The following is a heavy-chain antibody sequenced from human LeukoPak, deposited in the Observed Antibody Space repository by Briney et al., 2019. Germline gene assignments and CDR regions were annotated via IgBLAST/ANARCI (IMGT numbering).Heavy chain of an antibody. CDR3: ARGGRYFDWLLPYYYYYMDV. Sequence: GASVKVSCKASGYTFTSYDINRVRQATGQGLEWMGWMNPNSGNTGYAQKFQGRVTITRNTSISTAYMELSSLRSEDTAVYYCARGGRYFDWLLPYYYYYMDVWGKGTTVTVSS. D-gene: IGHD3-9*01. CDR1: GYTFTSYD. V-gene: IGHV1-8*03. CDR2: MNPNSGNT. J-gene: IGHJ6*03.